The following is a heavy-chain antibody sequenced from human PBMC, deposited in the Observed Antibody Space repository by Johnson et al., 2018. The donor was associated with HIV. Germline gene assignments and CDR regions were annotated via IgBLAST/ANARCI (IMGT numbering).Heavy chain of an antibody. D-gene: IGHD3-16*01. Sequence: QVQLVESGGGVVQPGRSLRLSCAASGFTFSSYGMHWVRQAPGKGLVWVSRIKSDGSTTYADSVKGRFTISRDNSKNTLYLQMNSLRAEDTAVYYCAKWGLGGAPKGAFDIWGQGTMVTVSS. CDR1: GFTFSSYG. CDR3: AKWGLGGAPKGAFDI. V-gene: IGHV3-NL1*01. CDR2: IKSDGST. J-gene: IGHJ3*02.